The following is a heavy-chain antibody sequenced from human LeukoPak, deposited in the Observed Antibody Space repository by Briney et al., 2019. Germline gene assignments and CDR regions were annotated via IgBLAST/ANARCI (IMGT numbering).Heavy chain of an antibody. Sequence: GASVKVSCKASANTFTGYYIHWVRQAPGQGLEWMGWINPNSGGTTYAQNFQGRVTMTRDTSISTAYMELSNLRSDDTAMYYCARSHSSGWLLFDYWGQGTLVTVSS. CDR3: ARSHSSGWLLFDY. V-gene: IGHV1-2*02. D-gene: IGHD6-19*01. CDR2: INPNSGGT. J-gene: IGHJ4*02. CDR1: ANTFTGYY.